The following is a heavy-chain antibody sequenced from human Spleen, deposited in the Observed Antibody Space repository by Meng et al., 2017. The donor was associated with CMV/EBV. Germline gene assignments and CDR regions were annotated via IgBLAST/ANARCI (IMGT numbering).Heavy chain of an antibody. J-gene: IGHJ1*01. CDR3: AKDFCSSTSCYPFPGEFQH. CDR1: TFSSYG. CDR2: IWYDGSNK. V-gene: IGHV3-33*06. D-gene: IGHD2-2*01. Sequence: TFSSYGMHWVRQAPGKGLEWAAVIWYDGSNKYYADSVKGRFTISRDNSKNTLFLQMNSLRAEDTAVYYCAKDFCSSTSCYPFPGEFQHWGQGTLVTVSS.